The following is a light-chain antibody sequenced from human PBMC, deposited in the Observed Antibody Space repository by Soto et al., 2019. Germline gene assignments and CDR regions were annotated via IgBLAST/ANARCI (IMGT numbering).Light chain of an antibody. V-gene: IGLV1-40*01. CDR3: QSFDSSLSGVV. Sequence: QSVLTQPPSASGTPGQRVPISCSGSSSNIGTNTVNWYQQLPGTAPKLLINGNSNRPSGVPDRFSGSKSGTSASLAITGLQAEDEADYYCQSFDSSLSGVVFGGGTKLTVL. CDR1: SSNIGTNT. CDR2: GNS. J-gene: IGLJ2*01.